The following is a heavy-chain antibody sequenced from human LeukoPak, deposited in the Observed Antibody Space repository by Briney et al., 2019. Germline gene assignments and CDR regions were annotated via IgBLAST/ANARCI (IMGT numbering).Heavy chain of an antibody. J-gene: IGHJ4*02. CDR1: GYTFTGYY. CDR2: INPNSGGT. CDR3: ARDLYGGTSATFDY. Sequence: EASVKVSCKASGYTFTGYYMHWVRQAPGQGLEWMRWINPNSGGTYYAQKFQGRVTMTSDTSISSAYMELSRLRSDDRAVYYCARDLYGGTSATFDYWGQGTLVTVSS. D-gene: IGHD4-23*01. V-gene: IGHV1-2*02.